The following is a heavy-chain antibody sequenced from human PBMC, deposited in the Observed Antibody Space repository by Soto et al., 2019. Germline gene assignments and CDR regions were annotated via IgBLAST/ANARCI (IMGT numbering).Heavy chain of an antibody. Sequence: SETLPLTCTVSGGSISSYYWSWIRQPPGKGLEWIGYIYYSGSTNYNPSLKSRVTISVDTSKNQFSLKLSSVTAADTAVYYCARNHGYCSSTSCYEYFDYWGQGTLVTVS. CDR2: IYYSGST. CDR1: GGSISSYY. J-gene: IGHJ4*02. V-gene: IGHV4-59*01. D-gene: IGHD2-2*03. CDR3: ARNHGYCSSTSCYEYFDY.